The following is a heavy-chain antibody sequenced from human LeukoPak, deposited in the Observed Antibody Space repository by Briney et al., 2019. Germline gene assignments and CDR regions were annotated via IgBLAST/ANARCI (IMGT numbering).Heavy chain of an antibody. CDR3: ARGRYYYYGSGSYWWYYGMDV. D-gene: IGHD3-10*01. Sequence: PSETLSLACAVYGGSFSGYYWSWIRQPPGKGLEWIGESNHSGSTNYNPSLKSRVTISVDTSKNQFSLKLSSVTAADTAVYYCARGRYYYYGSGSYWWYYGMDVWGQGTTVTVSS. CDR2: SNHSGST. V-gene: IGHV4-34*01. CDR1: GGSFSGYY. J-gene: IGHJ6*02.